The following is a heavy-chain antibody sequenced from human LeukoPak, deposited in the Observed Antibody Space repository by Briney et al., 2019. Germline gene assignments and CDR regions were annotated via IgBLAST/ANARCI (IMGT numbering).Heavy chain of an antibody. J-gene: IGHJ5*02. V-gene: IGHV3-21*04. CDR1: GFTFSSYS. Sequence: KSGGSLRLSCAASGFTFSSYSMNWVRQAPGKGLEGVSSISSSSSYIYYADSVKGRFTISRDNAKKSLYLEMNNLRAEDTAVYYCATDGAGFDTWGQGVLVTVSS. CDR2: ISSSSSYI. CDR3: ATDGAGFDT.